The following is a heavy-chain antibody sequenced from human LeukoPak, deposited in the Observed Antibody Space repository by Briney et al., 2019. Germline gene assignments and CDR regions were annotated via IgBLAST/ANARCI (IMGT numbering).Heavy chain of an antibody. Sequence: PGRSLRLPCAASGFTFRNYAMHWVRQAPGKGLERVAVILHDESNKYYADSVKGRFTISRDNSKNTLYLQMNSLRADDAALYYCARGDCSGDCYLSMANYDIWGQGTKVTVSS. J-gene: IGHJ3*02. D-gene: IGHD2-21*02. CDR2: ILHDESNK. V-gene: IGHV3-30-3*01. CDR1: GFTFRNYA. CDR3: ARGDCSGDCYLSMANYDI.